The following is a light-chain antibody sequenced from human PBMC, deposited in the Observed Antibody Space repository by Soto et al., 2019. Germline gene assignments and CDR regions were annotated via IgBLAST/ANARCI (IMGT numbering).Light chain of an antibody. CDR1: QTVSSTY. Sequence: ENVLTQSPGTLSLSPGERATLSCRASQTVSSTYLAWYQQKPGQAPRLLIYGTSNRATGIPDRFSGSGSGTDFSLTISSLEPGDLAVYYCQQYGSSPRTFGQGTKVDIK. CDR2: GTS. CDR3: QQYGSSPRT. V-gene: IGKV3-20*01. J-gene: IGKJ1*01.